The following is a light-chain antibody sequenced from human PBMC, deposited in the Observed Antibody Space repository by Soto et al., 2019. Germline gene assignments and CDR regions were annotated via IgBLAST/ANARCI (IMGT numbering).Light chain of an antibody. CDR3: RQSYSTPLT. J-gene: IGKJ4*01. V-gene: IGKV1-39*01. CDR1: QTVIAY. Sequence: DIQMTQSPSSLYASVGARVTITCRASQTVIAYLNWYQQTPGKAPNLMIYGASTLQSGVPSRFSGSGSGTDFTLTISSLQPEDFATYYCRQSYSTPLTFGGGTKVDIK. CDR2: GAS.